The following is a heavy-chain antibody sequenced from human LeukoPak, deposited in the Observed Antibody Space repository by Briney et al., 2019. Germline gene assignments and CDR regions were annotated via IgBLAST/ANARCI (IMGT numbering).Heavy chain of an antibody. CDR3: AKDGIAVAGSIKQSSDY. CDR2: IRYDGSNK. J-gene: IGHJ4*02. CDR1: GFTFSSYG. V-gene: IGHV3-30*02. Sequence: GGSLRLSCAASGFTFSSYGMHWVRQAPGKRLEWVAFIRYDGSNKYYADSVKGRFTISRDNSKNTLYLQMNSLRAEDTAVYYCAKDGIAVAGSIKQSSDYWGQGTLVTVSS. D-gene: IGHD6-19*01.